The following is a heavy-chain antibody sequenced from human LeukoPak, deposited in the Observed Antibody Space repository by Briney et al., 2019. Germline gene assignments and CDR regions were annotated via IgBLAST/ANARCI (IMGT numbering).Heavy chain of an antibody. CDR3: ARVGYCSGGSCYVSYYYYYYMDV. CDR1: GYTFTSYG. Sequence: ASVKVSCKASGYTFTSYGISWVRQAPGQGLEWMGWSSAYNGNTNYAQKLQGRVTMTTDTSTSTAYMELRSLRSDDTAVYYCARVGYCSGGSCYVSYYYYYYMDVWGKGTTVTISS. D-gene: IGHD2-15*01. J-gene: IGHJ6*03. CDR2: SSAYNGNT. V-gene: IGHV1-18*01.